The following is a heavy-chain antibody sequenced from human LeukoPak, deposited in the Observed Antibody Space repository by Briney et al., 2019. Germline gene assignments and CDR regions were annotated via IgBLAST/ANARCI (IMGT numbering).Heavy chain of an antibody. CDR3: AKESRGGYSYGHGAFDI. J-gene: IGHJ3*02. CDR1: GFIFSSYA. V-gene: IGHV3-23*01. D-gene: IGHD5-18*01. Sequence: PGGSLRLSCAASGFIFSSYAMSWVRQAPGKGLEWVSAISGSGGSTYYADSVKGRFTISRDNSKNTLYLQMNSLRAEGTAVYYCAKESRGGYSYGHGAFDIWGQGTMVTVSS. CDR2: ISGSGGST.